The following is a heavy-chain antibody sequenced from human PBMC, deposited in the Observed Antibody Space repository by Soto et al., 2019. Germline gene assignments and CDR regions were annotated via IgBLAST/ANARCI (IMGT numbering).Heavy chain of an antibody. CDR3: STRAYDTDGYYRFDP. Sequence: TSETLSLTCAVYGGSFSGHSWTWIRQSPGKGLEWIGDINHSGRVNYCPSLKSRVTISLDTSKNQFSLTLSAVTAADTAMYYCSTRAYDTDGYYRFDPWGQGTTVTVSS. CDR1: GGSFSGHS. J-gene: IGHJ5*01. V-gene: IGHV4-34*01. CDR2: INHSGRV. D-gene: IGHD3-22*01.